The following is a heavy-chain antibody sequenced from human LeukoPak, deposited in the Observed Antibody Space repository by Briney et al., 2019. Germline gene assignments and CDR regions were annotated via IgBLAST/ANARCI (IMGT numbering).Heavy chain of an antibody. CDR3: ARGRRSGSYQDFDY. CDR2: INPNSGGT. V-gene: IGHV1-2*02. J-gene: IGHJ4*02. Sequence: WINPNSGGTNYAQKFQGRVTMTRDTSISTAYMELSRLRSDDTAVYYCARGRRSGSYQDFDYWDQGTLVTVSS. D-gene: IGHD1-26*01.